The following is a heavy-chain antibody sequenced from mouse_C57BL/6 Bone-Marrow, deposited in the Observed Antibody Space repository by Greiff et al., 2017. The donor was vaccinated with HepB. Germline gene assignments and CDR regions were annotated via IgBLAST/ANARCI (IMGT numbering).Heavy chain of an antibody. CDR2: IWWDDDK. D-gene: IGHD1-1*01. J-gene: IGHJ4*01. V-gene: IGHV8-8*01. Sequence: QVQLKQSGPGILQPSQTLSLTCSFSGFSLSTFGMGVGWIRQPSGKGLEWLAHIWWDDDKYYNPALKSRLTISKDTSKNQVFLKIANVDTADTATYYCARMRYYGSSYNYAMDYWGQGTSVTVSS. CDR3: ARMRYYGSSYNYAMDY. CDR1: GFSLSTFGMG.